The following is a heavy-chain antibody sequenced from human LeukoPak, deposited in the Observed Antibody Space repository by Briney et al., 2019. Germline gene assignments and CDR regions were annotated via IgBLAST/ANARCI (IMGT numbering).Heavy chain of an antibody. CDR1: GYSYTAFY. D-gene: IGHD3-10*01. Sequence: ASVKVSRKASGYSYTAFYIHWVRQAPGQGLEWMGWIHPRSGETNYAYKFRGRVTMTRDTSISTTYMDLGSLGSDDTAVYYCARDGEYGTGSYYRGCFDYWGKGTLVTVSS. J-gene: IGHJ4*02. CDR2: IHPRSGET. V-gene: IGHV1-2*02. CDR3: ARDGEYGTGSYYRGCFDY.